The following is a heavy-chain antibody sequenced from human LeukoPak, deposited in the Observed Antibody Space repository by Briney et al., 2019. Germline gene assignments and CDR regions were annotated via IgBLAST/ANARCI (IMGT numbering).Heavy chain of an antibody. V-gene: IGHV3-7*01. D-gene: IGHD2-2*01. CDR1: GFILSNHW. CDR3: GRLAHNAWYAIDF. CDR2: ILPDGSQK. Sequence: GGSLRLSCAASGFILSNHWMTWVRQAPGKGLEWLANILPDGSQKYYVDSVKGRFTISRDNPKNSLYLQINNLRAEDTAVYYCGRLAHNAWYAIDFWGQGTLVTVSS. J-gene: IGHJ4*02.